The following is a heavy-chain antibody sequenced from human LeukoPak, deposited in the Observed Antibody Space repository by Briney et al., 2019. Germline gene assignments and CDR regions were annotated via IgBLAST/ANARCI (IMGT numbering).Heavy chain of an antibody. Sequence: SETLSLTCTVSGGSISSYYWSWIRQPPGKGLEWIGYIYTSGSINYNPSLKSRVTISVDTSKNQFSLKLSSVTAADTAVYYCARLGPPAYYYMDVWGKGTTVTVSS. J-gene: IGHJ6*03. CDR2: IYTSGSI. V-gene: IGHV4-4*09. CDR1: GGSISSYY. CDR3: ARLGPPAYYYMDV.